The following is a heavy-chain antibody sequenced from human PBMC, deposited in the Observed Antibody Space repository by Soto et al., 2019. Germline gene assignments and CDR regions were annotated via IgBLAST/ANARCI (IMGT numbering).Heavy chain of an antibody. CDR2: INPNSGGT. V-gene: IGHV1-2*04. CDR1: GYTFTGYY. CDR3: ARGSGTTGLNAFDI. Sequence: ASVKVSCKASGYTFTGYYMHWVRQAPGQGLEWMGWINPNSGGTNYAQKVQGWVTMTRDTSISTAYMELSRLRSDDTAVYYCARGSGTTGLNAFDIWGQGTMVTVSS. D-gene: IGHD1-7*01. J-gene: IGHJ3*02.